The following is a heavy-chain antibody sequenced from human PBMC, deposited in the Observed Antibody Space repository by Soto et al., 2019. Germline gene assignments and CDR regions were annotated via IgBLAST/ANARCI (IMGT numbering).Heavy chain of an antibody. CDR1: GFTFSDYY. V-gene: IGHV3-11*01. CDR2: ISSSGSTI. J-gene: IGHJ3*02. Sequence: GGSLRLSCAASGFTFSDYYMSWIRQAPGKGLEWVSYISSSGSTIYYADSVKGRFTISRDNAKNSLYLQMNSLRAEDTAVYYCARDALDYDFWSGYVRAFDIWGQGTMVTVSS. D-gene: IGHD3-3*01. CDR3: ARDALDYDFWSGYVRAFDI.